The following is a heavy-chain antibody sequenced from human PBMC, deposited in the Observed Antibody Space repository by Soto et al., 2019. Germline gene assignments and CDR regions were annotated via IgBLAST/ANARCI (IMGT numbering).Heavy chain of an antibody. J-gene: IGHJ6*02. V-gene: IGHV4-34*01. CDR1: CTYFRGPH. CDR3: ARPTRQWLGLRYYYGMDV. Sequence: TLYLICSVDCTYFRGPHRSWIRQPPGKGLEWIGEINHSGSTNYNPTLKSRVTISVDTSNQFSLKLRSVTAADTAVYYCARPTRQWLGLRYYYGMDVWGQGTTVS. CDR2: INHSGST. D-gene: IGHD6-19*01.